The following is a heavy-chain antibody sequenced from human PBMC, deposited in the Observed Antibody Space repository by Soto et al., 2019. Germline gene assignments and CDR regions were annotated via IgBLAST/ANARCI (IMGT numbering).Heavy chain of an antibody. CDR1: SASVSIGGYS. D-gene: IGHD2-15*01. V-gene: IGHV4-30-2*01. Sequence: SETLSLTCVVSSASVSIGGYSWSWSRQPPGKALEWIGYIYDSESTYYNPSLKSRVTISVERSKNQFSLRLSSVTAADTAVYYCARERRYCSGGTCSDGLDVWGQGTTVTVSS. J-gene: IGHJ6*02. CDR2: IYDSEST. CDR3: ARERRYCSGGTCSDGLDV.